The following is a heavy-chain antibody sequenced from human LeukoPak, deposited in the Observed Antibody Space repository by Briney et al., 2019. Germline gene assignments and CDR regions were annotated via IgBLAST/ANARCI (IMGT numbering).Heavy chain of an antibody. J-gene: IGHJ6*02. V-gene: IGHV3-30*18. Sequence: TGGPLRLSCAASGFSFRNYGMHWVRQAPGKGLEWVAVISYAGSKIAYADSVKGLFTISRDNSKNTLSLQLNSLRPEDTAVYHCAKEWPWENYYYGMNVWGQGTTVTVSS. CDR2: ISYAGSKI. CDR1: GFSFRNYG. D-gene: IGHD1-26*01. CDR3: AKEWPWENYYYGMNV.